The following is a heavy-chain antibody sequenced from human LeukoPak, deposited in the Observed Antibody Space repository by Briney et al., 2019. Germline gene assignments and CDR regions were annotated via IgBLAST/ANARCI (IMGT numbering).Heavy chain of an antibody. Sequence: ASVKPSDTASEYTFSAYYMNRLRQAPGQGLEWMGWINPNSGGTNYAQKFQGRVTMTRDTSISTAYTELSRLRSDDTAVYYCASELRDSYNGVDPWGQGTLVTVSS. CDR2: INPNSGGT. CDR3: ASELRDSYNGVDP. CDR1: EYTFSAYY. J-gene: IGHJ5*02. D-gene: IGHD3/OR15-3a*01. V-gene: IGHV1-2*02.